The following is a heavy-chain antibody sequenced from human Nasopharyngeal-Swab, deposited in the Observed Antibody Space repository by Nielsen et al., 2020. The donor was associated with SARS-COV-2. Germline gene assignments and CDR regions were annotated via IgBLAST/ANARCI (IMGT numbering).Heavy chain of an antibody. J-gene: IGHJ5*02. CDR2: IDWDDDK. Sequence: WIRQPPGKALEWLALIDWDDDKYYSTSLKTRLTISKDTSKNQVVLTMTNMDPVDTATYYCARGAWFGEFNWFDPWGQGTLVTSPQ. D-gene: IGHD3-10*01. V-gene: IGHV2-70*01. CDR3: ARGAWFGEFNWFDP.